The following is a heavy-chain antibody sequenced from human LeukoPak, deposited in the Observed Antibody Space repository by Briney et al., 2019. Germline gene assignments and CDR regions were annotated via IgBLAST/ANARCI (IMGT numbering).Heavy chain of an antibody. D-gene: IGHD6-19*01. V-gene: IGHV3-23*01. CDR3: ARRVAVADNYFDY. Sequence: PGGSLRLSCAASGFTFSNYGVSWVRQAPGKGLEWVSGISGSGHRTYYADSVKGRFTISRDNAKNSLYLQMNSLRAEDTGVYYCARRVAVADNYFDYWGQGTLVTVSS. J-gene: IGHJ4*02. CDR2: ISGSGHRT. CDR1: GFTFSNYG.